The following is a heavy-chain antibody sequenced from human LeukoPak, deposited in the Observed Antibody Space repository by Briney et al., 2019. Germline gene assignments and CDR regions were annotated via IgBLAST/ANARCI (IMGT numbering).Heavy chain of an antibody. V-gene: IGHV1-2*02. CDR1: GYTFTGYY. CDR2: INPNSGGT. D-gene: IGHD3-10*01. Sequence: ASVKVSCKASGYTFTGYYMHWVRQAPGQGLQWMGWINPNSGGTYYAQNFQGRVTMTRDTSISTAYMDLSRLKSDDMAVYYCARGRVSSGTYHNWFDPWGRGTLITVSS. J-gene: IGHJ5*02. CDR3: ARGRVSSGTYHNWFDP.